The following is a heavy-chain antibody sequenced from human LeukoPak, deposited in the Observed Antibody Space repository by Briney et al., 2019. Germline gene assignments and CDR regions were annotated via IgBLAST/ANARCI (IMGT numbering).Heavy chain of an antibody. V-gene: IGHV3-66*01. D-gene: IGHD2-2*01. CDR3: ARVVPAATNWFDP. Sequence: GGSLRLSCAASGFTVSSNYMSWVRQAPGKGLEWVSVIYSGGSTYYADSVKGRFTISRDKSKNTLYLQMNSLRAEDTAVYCCARVVPAATNWFDPWGQGTLVTVSS. CDR1: GFTVSSNY. J-gene: IGHJ5*02. CDR2: IYSGGST.